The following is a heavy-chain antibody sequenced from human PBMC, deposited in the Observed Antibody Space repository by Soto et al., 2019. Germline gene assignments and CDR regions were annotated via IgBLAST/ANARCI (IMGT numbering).Heavy chain of an antibody. CDR2: LKSKIDGGTT. D-gene: IGHD2-2*01. CDR3: TRSSTGFRRIDY. J-gene: IGHJ4*02. Sequence: EVQLVESGGGLVQPGGSLRLSCAAAGLSFSNAWMNWVRQAPGKGLEWVGRLKSKIDGGTTDYAASVKGRFTISIDDSKNTVDLQMNSLKTEDTAVYFCTRSSTGFRRIDYWGQGTLVTVSS. V-gene: IGHV3-15*07. CDR1: GLSFSNAW.